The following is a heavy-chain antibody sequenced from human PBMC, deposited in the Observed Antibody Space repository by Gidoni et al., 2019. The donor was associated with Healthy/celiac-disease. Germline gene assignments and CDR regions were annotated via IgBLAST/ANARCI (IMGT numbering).Heavy chain of an antibody. CDR1: GFTFSSYS. V-gene: IGHV3-21*01. J-gene: IGHJ4*02. CDR3: ARDPRYYYDSSGYYPIDY. D-gene: IGHD3-22*01. CDR2: ISSSSSYI. Sequence: EVQLVESGGGLVKPGGSLRLSCAASGFTFSSYSMNWVRQAPGKGLEWVSSISSSSSYIYYADSVKGRFTISRDNAKNSLYLQMNSLRAEDTAVYYCARDPRYYYDSSGYYPIDYWGQGTLVTVSS.